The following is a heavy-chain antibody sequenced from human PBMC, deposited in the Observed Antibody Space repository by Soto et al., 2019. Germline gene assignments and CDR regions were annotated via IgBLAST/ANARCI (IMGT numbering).Heavy chain of an antibody. D-gene: IGHD1-26*01. Sequence: SVKVSCKASGFTFTSCAVQWVRQARGQRLEWIGWIVVGSGNTNYAQKFQERVTITRDMSTSTAYMELSSLRSEDTAVYYCAAATTSKRELLSDFDYWGQGTLVTLSS. CDR1: GFTFTSCA. V-gene: IGHV1-58*01. CDR3: AAATTSKRELLSDFDY. J-gene: IGHJ4*02. CDR2: IVVGSGNT.